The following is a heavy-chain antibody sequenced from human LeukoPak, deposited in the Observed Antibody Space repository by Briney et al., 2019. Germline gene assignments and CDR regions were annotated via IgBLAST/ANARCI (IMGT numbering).Heavy chain of an antibody. V-gene: IGHV3-7*01. CDR2: IKQDGSEK. Sequence: GGSLRLSCAASGFTFSSYWMTWVRQAPGKGLEWVANIKQDGSEKYFVDSVKGRFTISRDNAKNSLYLQMNSLRVDDTAVYYCARARSVVLITPLGYWGQGTLVTVSS. CDR1: GFTFSSYW. CDR3: ARARSVVLITPLGY. J-gene: IGHJ4*02. D-gene: IGHD3-22*01.